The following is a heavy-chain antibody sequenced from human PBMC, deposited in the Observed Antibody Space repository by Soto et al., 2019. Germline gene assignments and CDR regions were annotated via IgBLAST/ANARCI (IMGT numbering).Heavy chain of an antibody. CDR1: GGSISSSSYY. J-gene: IGHJ5*02. Sequence: SETLSLTCTVSGGSISSSSYYWGWIRQPPGKGLEWIGSIYYSGSTYYNPSPKSRVTISVDTSKNQFSLKLSSVTAADTAVYYCASHLGRYGSGSYIWFDPWGQGTLVTVSS. CDR2: IYYSGST. D-gene: IGHD3-10*01. V-gene: IGHV4-39*01. CDR3: ASHLGRYGSGSYIWFDP.